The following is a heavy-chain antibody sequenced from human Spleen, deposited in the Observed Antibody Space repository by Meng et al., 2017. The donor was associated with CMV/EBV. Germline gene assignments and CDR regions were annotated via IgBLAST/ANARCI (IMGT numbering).Heavy chain of an antibody. CDR3: ARQAVNYFNS. V-gene: IGHV4-39*06. CDR2: VSYSGNT. J-gene: IGHJ4*02. Sequence: SQTLSLTCAVSGGSVSSSDYYWGWIRQPPGKGLEWIGTVSYSGNTYYNPSLKGRVTISISTSRNQVPLKVSSVTAADTAVYFCARQAVNYFNSWGQGTLVTVSS. D-gene: IGHD4-17*01. CDR1: GGSVSSSDYY.